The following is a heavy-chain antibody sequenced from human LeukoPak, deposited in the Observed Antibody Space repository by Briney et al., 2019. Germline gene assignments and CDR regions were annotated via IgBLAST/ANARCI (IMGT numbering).Heavy chain of an antibody. D-gene: IGHD6-19*01. Sequence: RLSCAXSGFSFSSYTMHWVRQAPGKGVEWVAVISYDGSNKYYADSLKGRFTVSRDNSKNTLYLEMNSPRAEDTAVYYCARDSPYSSGWGAFDIWGQGTMVAVSS. J-gene: IGHJ3*02. CDR2: ISYDGSNK. CDR1: GFSFSSYT. V-gene: IGHV3-30*04. CDR3: ARDSPYSSGWGAFDI.